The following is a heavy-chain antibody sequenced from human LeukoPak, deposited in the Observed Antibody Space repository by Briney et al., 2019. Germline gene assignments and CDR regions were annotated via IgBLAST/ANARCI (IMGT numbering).Heavy chain of an antibody. V-gene: IGHV3-7*03. J-gene: IGHJ4*02. CDR1: GFTFSSYT. CDR2: IRQDGDTK. Sequence: GGSLRLSCAASGFTFSSYTMNWVRQAPGKGLEWVANIRQDGDTKYYVDSVKGRFTISRDNAMNSLYLQMNSLRAEDTAIYYCARSLPYGTTWYGRSDFWGQGTLVTVSS. D-gene: IGHD6-13*01. CDR3: ARSLPYGTTWYGRSDF.